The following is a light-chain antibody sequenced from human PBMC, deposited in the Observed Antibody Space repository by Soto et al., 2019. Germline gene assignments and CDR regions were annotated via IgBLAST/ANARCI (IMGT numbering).Light chain of an antibody. V-gene: IGLV2-23*01. CDR2: EGS. CDR1: SSDVGSYNL. Sequence: QSVLTQPASVSGSPGQSITISCTGTSSDVGSYNLVSWYQQHPGKAPKLMIYEGSKRPSGVSNRFSGSKSGNTASLTISGLQAADEADYYCCSYAGSSPYVFGTGTKVTVL. J-gene: IGLJ1*01. CDR3: CSYAGSSPYV.